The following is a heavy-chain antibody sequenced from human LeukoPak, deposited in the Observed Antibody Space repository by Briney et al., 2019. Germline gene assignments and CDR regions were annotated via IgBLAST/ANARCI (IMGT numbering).Heavy chain of an antibody. J-gene: IGHJ4*02. Sequence: GGSLRLSCAASGFTFRTYAMRWVGQARGKGVEGVASISGRGNNTYYADYVKGRFTIYRDKEKKRLDMEVTSLSAEDTAIYYCARAYSSSWYDYWGQGTLVTVSS. CDR3: ARAYSSSWYDY. D-gene: IGHD6-13*01. CDR2: ISGRGNNT. V-gene: IGHV3-23*01. CDR1: GFTFRTYA.